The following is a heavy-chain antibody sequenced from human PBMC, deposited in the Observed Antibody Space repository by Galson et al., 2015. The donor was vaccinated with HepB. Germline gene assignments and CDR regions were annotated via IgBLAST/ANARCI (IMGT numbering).Heavy chain of an antibody. D-gene: IGHD6-19*01. Sequence: SLRLSCAASGFTFDDHTMQWVRQVPGKGLEWVSLISRDAVSTYYADSVKGQFTISRDNNKNSLYLQMNSLRTEDTAFYYCTKGSQSSGWYASDYWGQGTLVIVSS. CDR1: GFTFDDHT. CDR3: TKGSQSSGWYASDY. V-gene: IGHV3-43*01. J-gene: IGHJ4*02. CDR2: ISRDAVST.